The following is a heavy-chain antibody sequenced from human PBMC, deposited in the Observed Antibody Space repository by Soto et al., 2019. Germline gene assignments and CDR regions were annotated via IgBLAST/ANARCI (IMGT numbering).Heavy chain of an antibody. CDR2: IRPYNGTT. Sequence: ASVKVSCKASGYTFTTYGISWVRPAPGQGLEWMVCIRPYNGTTKYAEKFQGEMTMTTDTATSTAYMDLRSLRSDDTAVYYCARDGERDTGLNFYYYLHGMDAWGQ. J-gene: IGHJ6*02. CDR1: GYTFTTYG. CDR3: ARDGERDTGLNFYYYLHGMDA. V-gene: IGHV1-18*04. D-gene: IGHD1-1*01.